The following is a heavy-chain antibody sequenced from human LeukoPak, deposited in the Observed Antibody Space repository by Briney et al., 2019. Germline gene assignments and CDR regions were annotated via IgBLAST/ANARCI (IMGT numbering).Heavy chain of an antibody. J-gene: IGHJ4*02. V-gene: IGHV4-39*01. CDR1: GGSISSSSYY. CDR3: ARLADLYSSAVSNFDY. Sequence: PSETLSLTCTVSGGSISSSSYYRGWIRQPPGKGLEWIGSIYYSGSTYYNPSLKSRVTISVDTSKNQFSLKLSSVTAADTAVYYCARLADLYSSAVSNFDYWGQGTLVTVSS. D-gene: IGHD5-18*01. CDR2: IYYSGST.